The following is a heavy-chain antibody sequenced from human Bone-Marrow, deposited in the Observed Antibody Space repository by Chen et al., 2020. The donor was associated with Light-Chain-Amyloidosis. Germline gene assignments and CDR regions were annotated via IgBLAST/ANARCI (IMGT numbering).Heavy chain of an antibody. Sequence: SGGGVVQPGRSLTPSCAASRFPFNTYAMHWVRQAPGKGLECVAVISPDGSNENYADSVKGRFTISRDNSNSTLFLQMNSMRAADTAVYDCAKVLNYYGGLFDYWGQGALVTVSS. CDR1: RFPFNTYA. CDR2: ISPDGSNE. V-gene: IGHV3-30*04. J-gene: IGHJ4*02. D-gene: IGHD3-22*01. CDR3: AKVLNYYGGLFDY.